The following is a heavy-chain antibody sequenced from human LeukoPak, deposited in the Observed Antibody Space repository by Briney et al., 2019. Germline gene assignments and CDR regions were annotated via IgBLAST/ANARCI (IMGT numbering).Heavy chain of an antibody. CDR1: GGSISSGSYY. Sequence: SQTLSLTCTVSGGSISSGSYYWRRIRPPAGKGLEWIGRIYTSGSTNYNPSLKSRVTISVDTSKNQFSLKLSSVTAADTAVYYCARDRIAAALDYYMDVWGKGTTVTVSS. CDR2: IYTSGST. V-gene: IGHV4-61*02. D-gene: IGHD6-13*01. J-gene: IGHJ6*03. CDR3: ARDRIAAALDYYMDV.